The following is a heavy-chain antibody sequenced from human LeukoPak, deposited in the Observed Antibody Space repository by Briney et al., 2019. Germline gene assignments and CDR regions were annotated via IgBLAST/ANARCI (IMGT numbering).Heavy chain of an antibody. Sequence: GGSLRLSCAASGFTFTSYAMTWVRQAPGKGLEWVSTITASGGTYYAGSLKGRFTISRDTSKNTLYLQINSLRAEDTAVYYCAKRGRYYFDQWGQGTLVTVSS. CDR1: GFTFTSYA. V-gene: IGHV3-23*01. J-gene: IGHJ4*02. CDR2: ITASGGT. CDR3: AKRGRYYFDQ.